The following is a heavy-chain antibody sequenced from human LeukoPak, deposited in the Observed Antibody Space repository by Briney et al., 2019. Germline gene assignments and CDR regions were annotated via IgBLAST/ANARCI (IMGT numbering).Heavy chain of an antibody. D-gene: IGHD2-2*03. CDR3: AKWIGLADAFDI. J-gene: IGHJ3*02. CDR1: GFTFSSYG. V-gene: IGHV3-30*18. CDR2: ISYDGGNK. Sequence: GGSLRLSCAASGFTFSSYGMHWVRQAPGKGLEWVAVISYDGGNKYYADSVKGRFTISRDNSKNTLYLQMNSLGAEDTAVYYCAKWIGLADAFDIWGQGTMVTVSS.